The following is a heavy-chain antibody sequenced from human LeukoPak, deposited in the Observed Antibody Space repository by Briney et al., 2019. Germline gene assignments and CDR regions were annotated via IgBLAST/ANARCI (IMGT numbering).Heavy chain of an antibody. Sequence: ASVKVSCKASGYTFTSYDINWVRQATGQGLEWMGWMNPNSGNTGYAQKFQGRVTMTRNTSISTAYMELSSLRSEDTAVYYCARGGCSGGSCYHRYCFDYWGQGTLVTVSS. CDR3: ARGGCSGGSCYHRYCFDY. D-gene: IGHD2-15*01. CDR1: GYTFTSYD. J-gene: IGHJ4*02. V-gene: IGHV1-8*01. CDR2: MNPNSGNT.